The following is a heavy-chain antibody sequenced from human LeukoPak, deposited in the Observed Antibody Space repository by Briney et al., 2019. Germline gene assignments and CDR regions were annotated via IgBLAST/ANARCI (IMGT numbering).Heavy chain of an antibody. CDR3: ARTSGDWLSWAWIGVDV. V-gene: IGHV4-34*01. D-gene: IGHD3-9*01. Sequence: SETLSLTCAVYGGSFSGYYWNWIRQPPGKGLEWIGEIDHSGSAKYNPSLKSRVTISADTPKKQFSLKLSSVTAADTAVYYCARTSGDWLSWAWIGVDVWGQGTTVTVSS. CDR1: GGSFSGYY. CDR2: IDHSGSA. J-gene: IGHJ6*02.